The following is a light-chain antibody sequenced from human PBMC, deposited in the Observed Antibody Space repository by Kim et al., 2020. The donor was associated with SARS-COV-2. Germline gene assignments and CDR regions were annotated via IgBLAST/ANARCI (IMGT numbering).Light chain of an antibody. CDR2: GNN. V-gene: IGLV1-40*01. CDR3: QSYDSSLSAWV. J-gene: IGLJ3*02. CDR1: TSNVGAGYD. Sequence: QLVLTQPPSVSGAPGQRVAISCTESTSNVGAGYDVHWYQQLPGTAPKLLIYGNNKRPSGVPDQFSGSKSGTSASLAITGLQAEDEADYYCQSYDSSLSAWVFGGGTQLTVL.